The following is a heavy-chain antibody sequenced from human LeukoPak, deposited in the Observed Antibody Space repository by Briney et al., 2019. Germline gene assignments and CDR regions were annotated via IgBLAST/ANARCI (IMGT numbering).Heavy chain of an antibody. V-gene: IGHV3-9*01. CDR3: AKDIVDYGDYLGAFDI. J-gene: IGHJ3*02. CDR1: GFTFDDYA. CDR2: ISWNSGSI. D-gene: IGHD4-17*01. Sequence: GRSLRLSCAASGFTFDDYAMHWVRQAPGKGLEWVSGISWNSGSIGYADSVKGRFTISRDNAKNSLYLQMNSLGAEDTALYYCAKDIVDYGDYLGAFDIWGQGTMVTVSS.